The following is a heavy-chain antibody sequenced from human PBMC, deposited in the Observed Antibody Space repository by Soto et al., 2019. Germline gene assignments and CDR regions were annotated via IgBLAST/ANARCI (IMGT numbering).Heavy chain of an antibody. J-gene: IGHJ4*02. CDR1: GGTFTFYS. V-gene: IGHV1-69*02. CDR2: INPILSMS. Sequence: QVQLVQSGAEVKKPGSSVRVSCKASGGTFTFYSINWVRQAPGLGLEWMGRINPILSMSNYAQRFQGRVTMTADKSTSTAYMELSSLRSEDTAMYYCARSYGSGYRAFDYWGQGALVTVSS. D-gene: IGHD3-10*01. CDR3: ARSYGSGYRAFDY.